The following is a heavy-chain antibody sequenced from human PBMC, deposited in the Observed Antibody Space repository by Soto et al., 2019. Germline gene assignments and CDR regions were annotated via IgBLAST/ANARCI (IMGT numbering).Heavy chain of an antibody. V-gene: IGHV1-2*02. D-gene: IGHD6-13*01. J-gene: IGHJ4*02. CDR1: GYTFTGYY. CDR3: ARALVIAADVTFDY. CDR2: INPNSGGT. Sequence: GASVKVSCKASGYTFTGYYMHWVRQPPGQGLEWMGWINPNSGGTNYAQKFQGRVTITRDTSISTAYMELSRLRSDDTAVYYCARALVIAADVTFDYWGQGTMVTVSS.